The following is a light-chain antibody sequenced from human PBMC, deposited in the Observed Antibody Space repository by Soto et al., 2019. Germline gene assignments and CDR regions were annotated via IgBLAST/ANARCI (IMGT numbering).Light chain of an antibody. Sequence: QSVLTQPPSASGSPGQSVTISCTGTSSDIGGYKYVSWYQQHPGKAPKLMIYEVSKRPSGVPDRFSGSKSGNAASLTVSGLQAEDEAAYYCTSYAGSNDLVFGGGTQLTVL. CDR2: EVS. CDR3: TSYAGSNDLV. V-gene: IGLV2-8*01. CDR1: SSDIGGYKY. J-gene: IGLJ2*01.